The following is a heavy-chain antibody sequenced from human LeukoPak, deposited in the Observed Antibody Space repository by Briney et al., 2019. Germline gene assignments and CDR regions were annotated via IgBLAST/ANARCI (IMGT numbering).Heavy chain of an antibody. D-gene: IGHD2-15*01. Sequence: GGSLRLSCAASGFTFSSYAMSWVRQAPGKGLEWVSAISGSGGSTYYADSVKGRFTISRDNSKNTLYLQMNSLRAEDTAVCYCARDGHCSGGSCYPRPIDYWGQGTLVTVSS. CDR3: ARDGHCSGGSCYPRPIDY. CDR2: ISGSGGST. CDR1: GFTFSSYA. V-gene: IGHV3-23*01. J-gene: IGHJ4*02.